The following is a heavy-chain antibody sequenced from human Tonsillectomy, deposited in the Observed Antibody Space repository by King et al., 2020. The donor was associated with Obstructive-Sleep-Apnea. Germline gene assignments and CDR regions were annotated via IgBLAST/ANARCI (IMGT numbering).Heavy chain of an antibody. D-gene: IGHD1-26*01. Sequence: VQLVESGGGVVQPGRSLRLSCAASGFTFRAYAKQWGRPASCKGLEWVVVISHYGSNQYYADSVKGRFTISRDNSNNTLYLQVNSLRNEDTAVYYCETRDHGSYPQRHWGQGTLVTVSS. V-gene: IGHV3-30*04. J-gene: IGHJ1*01. CDR2: ISHYGSNQ. CDR1: GFTFRAYA. CDR3: ETRDHGSYPQRH.